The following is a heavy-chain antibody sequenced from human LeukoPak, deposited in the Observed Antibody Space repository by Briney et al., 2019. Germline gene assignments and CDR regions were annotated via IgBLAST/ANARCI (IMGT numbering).Heavy chain of an antibody. D-gene: IGHD2-21*02. V-gene: IGHV3-30*02. CDR2: IRYDGSNK. CDR3: AKDLGDLADY. J-gene: IGHJ4*02. CDR1: GFTFSSYG. Sequence: GGSLRLSCAASGFTFSSYGMHWVRQAPGKGLEWVAFIRYDGSNKYYADSVKGRFTISRDNSKNTLYPQMNSLRAEDTAVYYCAKDLGDLADYWGQGTLVTVSS.